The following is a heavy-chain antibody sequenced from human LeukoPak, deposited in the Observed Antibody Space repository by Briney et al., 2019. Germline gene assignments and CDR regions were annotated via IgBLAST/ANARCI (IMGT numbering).Heavy chain of an antibody. V-gene: IGHV4-39*01. D-gene: IGHD3-22*01. Sequence: PSETLSLTCTVSGGSISSSSYYWGWIRQPPGTGLGWIGSIYYSGSTYYNPSLKCRVTISVDTSKNQFSLKLSSVTAADTAVYYCARRIAIVTMIVVVTDYYFDYWGQGTLVTVSS. CDR1: GGSISSSSYY. CDR3: ARRIAIVTMIVVVTDYYFDY. J-gene: IGHJ4*02. CDR2: IYYSGST.